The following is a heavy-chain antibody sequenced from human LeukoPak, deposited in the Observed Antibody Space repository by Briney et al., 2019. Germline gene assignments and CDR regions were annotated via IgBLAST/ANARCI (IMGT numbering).Heavy chain of an antibody. CDR2: ISPYNDNT. CDR1: GYTFTNYG. CDR3: ARRLDIVVSIAFDI. J-gene: IGHJ3*02. Sequence: ASVKVSCKASGYTFTNYGLSWVRQAPGQGLEWMGWISPYNDNTNYAQKFPGRVTMTTDTSTRTAYMELRSLRSDDTAVYYYARRLDIVVSIAFDIWGQGTMVTVSS. D-gene: IGHD5-12*01. V-gene: IGHV1-18*01.